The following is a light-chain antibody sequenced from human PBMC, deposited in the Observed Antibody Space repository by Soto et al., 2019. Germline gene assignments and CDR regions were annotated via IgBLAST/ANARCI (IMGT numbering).Light chain of an antibody. CDR3: ISYKTDDTFV. CDR1: FNDVGGYNY. CDR2: EAT. V-gene: IGLV2-8*01. Sequence: QSALTQPPSASGSPGQSVTISCTGTFNDVGGYNYVSWYQQHPGKAPKVIIYEATNRPSGVSERFSGSKTGDTASLTISGLQADDEAEYFCISYKTDDTFVFGSGTKLTVL. J-gene: IGLJ1*01.